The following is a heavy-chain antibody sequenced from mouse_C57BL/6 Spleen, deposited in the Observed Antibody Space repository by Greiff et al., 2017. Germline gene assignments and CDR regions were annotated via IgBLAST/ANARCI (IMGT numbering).Heavy chain of an antibody. CDR3: ARSGGLRRLDY. CDR2: IYWDDDK. Sequence: QVQLKESGPGILQSSQTLSLTCSFSGFSLSTSGMGVSWIRQPSGKGLEWLAHIYWDDDKRYNTSLKSLLTISKDTSRNQVFLMITSVDTADTATYDCARSGGLRRLDYWGQGTTLTVSS. V-gene: IGHV8-12*01. D-gene: IGHD2-4*01. J-gene: IGHJ2*01. CDR1: GFSLSTSGMG.